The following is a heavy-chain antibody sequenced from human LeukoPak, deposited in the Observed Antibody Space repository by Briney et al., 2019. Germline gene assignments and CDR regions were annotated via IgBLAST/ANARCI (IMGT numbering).Heavy chain of an antibody. CDR1: GGSFSGYY. J-gene: IGHJ4*02. V-gene: IGHV4-34*01. D-gene: IGHD3-22*01. CDR3: ARSGYYIFDY. Sequence: SETLSLTCAVYGGSFSGYYWSWIRQHPGKGLEWIGEINHSGSTNYNPSLKSRVTISVDTSKNQFSLKLSSVTAADTAVYYCARSGYYIFDYWGQGTLVTVSS. CDR2: INHSGST.